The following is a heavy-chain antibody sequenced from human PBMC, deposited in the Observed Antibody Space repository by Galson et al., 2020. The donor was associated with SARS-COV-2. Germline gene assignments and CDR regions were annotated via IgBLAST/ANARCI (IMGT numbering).Heavy chain of an antibody. D-gene: IGHD6-19*01. CDR1: GFTVSDTY. J-gene: IGHJ6*02. V-gene: IGHV3-53*01. CDR2: LYSGGTT. CDR3: ARDPYSSGWTNYYYFAMDV. Sequence: CVASGFTVSDTYMSWVRQAPGKGLEWVALLYSGGTTSYTDSVKGRFTISRDNSKNTLYLQMNSLRVEDTAVYYCARDPYSSGWTNYYYFAMDVWGQGTTVTVSS.